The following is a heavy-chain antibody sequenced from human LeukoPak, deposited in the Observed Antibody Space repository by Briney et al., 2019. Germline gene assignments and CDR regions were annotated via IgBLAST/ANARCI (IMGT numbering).Heavy chain of an antibody. J-gene: IGHJ3*02. CDR2: INDDETST. V-gene: IGHV3-74*01. CDR3: AKGQGIAVAQAAFDI. CDR1: GFSFSSSW. D-gene: IGHD6-19*01. Sequence: PGGSLRLSCAASGFSFSSSWMHWVRQVPGKGLEWVSRINDDETSTTYAESVKGRFTISRDNAKNTLFLQMNSLRAEDMALYYCAKGQGIAVAQAAFDIWGQGTMVTVSS.